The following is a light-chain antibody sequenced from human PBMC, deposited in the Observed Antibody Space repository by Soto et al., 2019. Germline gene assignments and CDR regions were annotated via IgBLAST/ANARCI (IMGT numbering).Light chain of an antibody. Sequence: EIVLTQSPGTLSLSPRETATLSCMASQSVSSRLAWYHHKPGQAPRLLISGASSRATGIPDRFSGSGSGTDFTLTISRLEPEDFALYYCQQYGGSPITFGQGTRLEI. CDR3: QQYGGSPIT. J-gene: IGKJ5*01. CDR2: GAS. V-gene: IGKV3-20*01. CDR1: QSVSSR.